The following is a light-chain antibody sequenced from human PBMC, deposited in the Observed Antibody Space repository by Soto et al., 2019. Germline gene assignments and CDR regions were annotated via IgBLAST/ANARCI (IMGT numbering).Light chain of an antibody. CDR3: SSYAGSSNV. CDR2: EVN. CDR1: SSDVGAYNY. V-gene: IGLV2-8*01. Sequence: QSVLTQPASVSGSPGQSITISCTGGSSDVGAYNYVSWYQQFPGKAPKLMIYEVNKRPSGVPDRFSGSKSGNTASLTVSGLQAEDEADYYCSSYAGSSNVFGTGTKLTVL. J-gene: IGLJ1*01.